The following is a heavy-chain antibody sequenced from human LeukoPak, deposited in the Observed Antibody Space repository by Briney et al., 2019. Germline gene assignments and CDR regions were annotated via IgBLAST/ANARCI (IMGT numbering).Heavy chain of an antibody. CDR2: ISYDGSNK. V-gene: IGHV3-30-3*01. J-gene: IGHJ4*02. D-gene: IGHD3-10*01. CDR1: GFTFSSYA. Sequence: GGSLRLSCAASGFTFSSYAMHWVRQAPGKGLEWVAVISYDGSNKYYADSVKGRFTISRDNCKNTLYLQMNSLRADDTAVYYCARVQFPHYYGSGSYPGTFDYWGQGTLVTVSS. CDR3: ARVQFPHYYGSGSYPGTFDY.